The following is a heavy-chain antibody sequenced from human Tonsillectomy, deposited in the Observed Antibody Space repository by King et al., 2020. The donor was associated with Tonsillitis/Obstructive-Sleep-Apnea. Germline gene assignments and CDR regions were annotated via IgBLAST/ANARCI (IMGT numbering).Heavy chain of an antibody. CDR2: IIPIFGTA. V-gene: IGHV1-69*01. J-gene: IGHJ6*03. CDR3: ARSSVGYDILTGPGYYYYYMDV. CDR1: GGTFSSYA. Sequence: QLVQSGAEVKKPGSSVKVSCKASGGTFSSYAISWVRQAPGQGLEWMGGIIPIFGTANYAQKFQGRVTITADESTSTAYMELSSLRSEDTAVYYCARSSVGYDILTGPGYYYYYMDVRGKGTTVTVSS. D-gene: IGHD3-9*01.